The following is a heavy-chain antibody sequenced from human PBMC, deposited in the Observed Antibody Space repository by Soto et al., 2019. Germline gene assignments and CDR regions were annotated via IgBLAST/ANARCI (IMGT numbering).Heavy chain of an antibody. D-gene: IGHD6-13*01. Sequence: SETLSLTCAVYGGSFSGYYWSWIRQPPGKGLEWIGEINHSGSTNYNPSLKSRVTISVDTSKNQFSLKLSSVTAADTAVYYCARESSGAAAGKYGMDVWGQGTTVTVSS. V-gene: IGHV4-34*09. CDR2: INHSGST. CDR3: ARESSGAAAGKYGMDV. CDR1: GGSFSGYY. J-gene: IGHJ6*02.